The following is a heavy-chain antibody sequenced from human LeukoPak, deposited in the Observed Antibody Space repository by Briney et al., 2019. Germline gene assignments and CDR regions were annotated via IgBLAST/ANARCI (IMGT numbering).Heavy chain of an antibody. CDR3: AARIAAPYYLDY. CDR1: GYTLTELS. D-gene: IGHD6-13*01. CDR2: FDPEDGET. V-gene: IGHV1-24*01. J-gene: IGHJ4*02. Sequence: ASAKVSCKVSGYTLTELSMHWVRQAPGKGLEWMGGFDPEDGETIYAQKFQGRVTMTEDTSTDTAYMELSSLRSEDTAVYYCAARIAAPYYLDYWGQGTLVTVSS.